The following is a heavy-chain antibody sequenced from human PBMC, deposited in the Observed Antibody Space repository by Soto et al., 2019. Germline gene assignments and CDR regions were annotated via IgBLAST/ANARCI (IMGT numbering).Heavy chain of an antibody. Sequence: QVQLVQSGAEVKKPGASVKVSCKASGYTFTSYAMHWVRQAPGQRLEWMGWINAANGNTKYSQKFQGRVTITRDTAASTAYMELSSLRSEDTAVYYCANALGLSYFDYWGQGTLVTVSS. J-gene: IGHJ4*02. V-gene: IGHV1-3*01. D-gene: IGHD3-16*01. CDR2: INAANGNT. CDR3: ANALGLSYFDY. CDR1: GYTFTSYA.